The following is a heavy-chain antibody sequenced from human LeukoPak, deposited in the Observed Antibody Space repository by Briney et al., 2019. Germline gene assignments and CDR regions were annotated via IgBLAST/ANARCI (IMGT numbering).Heavy chain of an antibody. CDR2: ISSSSSYT. Sequence: GGSLRLSCAASGFTFNSYSMNWVRQAPGKGLEWVSSISSSSSYTYYADSVKGRFTISRDNAKNSLYLQMNSLRAEDTAVYYCARENRGYSSSWYGGKFDYWGQGTLVTVSS. J-gene: IGHJ4*02. CDR3: ARENRGYSSSWYGGKFDY. CDR1: GFTFNSYS. D-gene: IGHD6-13*01. V-gene: IGHV3-21*01.